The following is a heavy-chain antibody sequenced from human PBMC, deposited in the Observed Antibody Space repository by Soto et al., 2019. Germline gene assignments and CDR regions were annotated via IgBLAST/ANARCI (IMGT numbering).Heavy chain of an antibody. D-gene: IGHD3-10*01. CDR3: AHWFGEATDNGSDP. Sequence: TGGSLRLSCAASGFTFSSYAMSWVRQAPGKGLEWVSAISGSGGSTYYADSVKGRFTISRDNSKNTLYLQMNSLRAEDTAVYYCAHWFGEATDNGSDPWGQGTLVTVSS. J-gene: IGHJ5*02. V-gene: IGHV3-23*01. CDR2: ISGSGGST. CDR1: GFTFSSYA.